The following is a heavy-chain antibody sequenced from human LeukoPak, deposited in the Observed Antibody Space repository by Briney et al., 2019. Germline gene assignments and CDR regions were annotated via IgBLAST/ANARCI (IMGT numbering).Heavy chain of an antibody. J-gene: IGHJ4*02. CDR2: ISGSDDTT. CDR3: AKAASISRYCPNGVCYDFDY. CDR1: GFTFSSYA. V-gene: IGHV3-23*01. D-gene: IGHD2-8*01. Sequence: GGSLRLSCAASGFTFSSYAMSWVRQAPGKGLEWVSGISGSDDTTYYADSVKGRFTISRDNSKNTLYLQMTGLRAEDTAVYYCAKAASISRYCPNGVCYDFDYWGRGTLVTVSS.